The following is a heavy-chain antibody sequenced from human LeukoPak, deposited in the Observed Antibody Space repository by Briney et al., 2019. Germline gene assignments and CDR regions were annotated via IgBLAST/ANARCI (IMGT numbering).Heavy chain of an antibody. J-gene: IGHJ4*02. D-gene: IGHD2-2*01. V-gene: IGHV1-18*01. CDR3: ARGCGSTSCYLLDY. CDR1: GCTFTNYV. CDR2: ISGYNGNT. Sequence: ASVKVSCKASGCTFTNYVIGWVRQAPGQGLEWMGWISGYNGNTNYAQKFQGRVTMTTDTSTSTAYMELWSLRSDDTAFYYCARGCGSTSCYLLDYWGQGTLVTVSS.